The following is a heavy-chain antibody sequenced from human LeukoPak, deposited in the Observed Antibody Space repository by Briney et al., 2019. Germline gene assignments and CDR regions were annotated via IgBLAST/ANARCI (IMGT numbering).Heavy chain of an antibody. J-gene: IGHJ6*03. CDR3: ARVGSPGSYETNYYYYYYMDV. CDR2: ISYDGSNK. V-gene: IGHV3-30-3*01. CDR1: GFTFSSYA. Sequence: GGSLRLSCAASGFTFSSYAMHWVRQAPGKGLGWVAVISYDGSNKYYADSVKGRFTISRDNSKNTLYLQMNSLRAEDTAVYYCARVGSPGSYETNYYYYYYMDVWGKGTTVTVSS. D-gene: IGHD2-8*01.